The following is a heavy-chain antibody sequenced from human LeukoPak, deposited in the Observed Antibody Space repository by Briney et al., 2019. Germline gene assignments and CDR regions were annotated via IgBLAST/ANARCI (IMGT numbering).Heavy chain of an antibody. CDR1: GFTFSSYW. CDR2: IKQDGSEK. V-gene: IGHV3-7*01. Sequence: PGGSLRLSCAASGFTFSSYWMSWVRHTPGKGLEWVANIKQDGSEKYHVDSVKGRFTISRDNAKNSLYLQMNNLRAEDTAVYHCAREPDFNGLEYWGQGTLVTVSS. CDR3: AREPDFNGLEY. J-gene: IGHJ4*02.